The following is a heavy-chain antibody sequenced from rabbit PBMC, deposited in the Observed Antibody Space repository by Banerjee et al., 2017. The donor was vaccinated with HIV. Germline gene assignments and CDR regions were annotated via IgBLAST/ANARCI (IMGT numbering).Heavy chain of an antibody. CDR3: ATGYAGDNGYGYDQ. Sequence: QSLEESGGDLVKPGASLTLTCTASGFSFSSRHYMCWVRQAPGRGLEWIACIYAGSSGTTYYASWAKGRFTISKTSPTPVTLQMTSLTAADTATYFCATGYAGDNGYGYDQWGQGTLVTVS. D-gene: IGHD4-2*01. CDR1: GFSFSSRHY. V-gene: IGHV1S40*01. J-gene: IGHJ2*01. CDR2: IYAGSSGTT.